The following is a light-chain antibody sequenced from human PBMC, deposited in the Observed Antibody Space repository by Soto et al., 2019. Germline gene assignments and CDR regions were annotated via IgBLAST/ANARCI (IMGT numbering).Light chain of an antibody. CDR3: NSLRGIRLYV. J-gene: IGLJ1*01. CDR1: SSDVGRYNT. CDR2: EVT. Sequence: QSALTQPASVSGSPGQKITISCTGSSSDVGRYNTVSWHQHHAANAPKLIIYEVTHRPAGISGRFSASKSGNTASLTISGLQAEDEADYYCNSLRGIRLYVFGSGTKLTVL. V-gene: IGLV2-14*01.